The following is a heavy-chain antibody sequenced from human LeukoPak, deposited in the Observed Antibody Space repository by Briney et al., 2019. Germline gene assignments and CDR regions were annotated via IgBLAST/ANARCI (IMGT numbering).Heavy chain of an antibody. J-gene: IGHJ4*02. CDR2: INIGNGNT. V-gene: IGHV1-3*04. CDR1: GYTFINHA. D-gene: IGHD2-21*01. Sequence: GASVKVSCKACGYTFINHAIHWVRQAPGQRLEWMGWINIGNGNTKYSQNFQGRITITRDTSATTAYMDLSSLRSEDTAVYYCARRLGRSFDYWGQGTLATVSS. CDR3: ARRLGRSFDY.